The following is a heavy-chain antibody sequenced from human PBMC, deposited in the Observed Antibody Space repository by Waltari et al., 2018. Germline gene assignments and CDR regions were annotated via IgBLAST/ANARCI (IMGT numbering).Heavy chain of an antibody. CDR1: GYTFTSYA. J-gene: IGHJ6*02. CDR2: INTNTGNP. CDR3: ARGRAITIFGVAPYYYYYGMDV. V-gene: IGHV7-4-1*02. Sequence: QVQLVQSGSELKKPGASVKVSCKASGYTFTSYAMNWVRQAPGQGLEWMGWINTNTGNPTYAQGFTGRFVFSLDTSVSTTYLQISSLKAEDTAVYYCARGRAITIFGVAPYYYYYGMDVWGQGTTVTVSS. D-gene: IGHD3-3*01.